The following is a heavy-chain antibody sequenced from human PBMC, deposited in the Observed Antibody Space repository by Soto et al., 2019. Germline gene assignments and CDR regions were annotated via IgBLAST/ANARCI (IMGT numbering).Heavy chain of an antibody. D-gene: IGHD3-22*01. CDR3: ARTTWGFHYYDRKQYDMDV. CDR1: GGSFSGYY. CDR2: INHSGST. Sequence: SETLSLTCAVYGGSFSGYYWSWIRQPPGKGLEWIGEINHSGSTNYNPSLKSRVTISVDTSKNQFSLKLTSVTAADTAVYYCARTTWGFHYYDRKQYDMDVWGQGTTVTV. V-gene: IGHV4-34*01. J-gene: IGHJ6*02.